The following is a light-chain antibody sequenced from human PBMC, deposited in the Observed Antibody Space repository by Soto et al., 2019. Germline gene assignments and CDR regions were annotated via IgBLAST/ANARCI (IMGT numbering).Light chain of an antibody. Sequence: QSALTQPPSVSGAPGQRVTISCTGNSSNLGAGYDVHWYQHLPGAAPKLVIFGNRNRPSGIPERFSGSKSGTSASLAITGLQAEDEADYYCQAYDYSLTASVFGGGTKLTVL. CDR2: GNR. J-gene: IGLJ3*02. V-gene: IGLV1-40*01. CDR1: SSNLGAGYD. CDR3: QAYDYSLTASV.